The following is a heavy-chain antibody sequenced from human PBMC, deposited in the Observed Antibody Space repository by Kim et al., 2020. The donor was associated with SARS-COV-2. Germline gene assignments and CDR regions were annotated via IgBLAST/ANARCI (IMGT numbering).Heavy chain of an antibody. V-gene: IGHV4-31*03. CDR1: GGSISSGGYY. CDR3: ARGDLNDYGDYDY. D-gene: IGHD4-17*01. J-gene: IGHJ4*02. CDR2: IYYSGST. Sequence: SETLSLTCTVSGGSISSGGYYWSWIRQHPGKGLEWIGYIYYSGSTYYNPSLKSRVTISVDTSKNQFSLKLSSVTAADTAVYYCARGDLNDYGDYDYWGQGTLVTVSS.